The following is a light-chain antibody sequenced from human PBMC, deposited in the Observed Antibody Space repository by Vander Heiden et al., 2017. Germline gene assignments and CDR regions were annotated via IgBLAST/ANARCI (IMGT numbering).Light chain of an antibody. J-gene: IGLJ1*01. CDR1: TSNIGRNT. V-gene: IGLV1-44*01. CDR2: SNH. CDR3: AAWDDSLNGFYV. Sequence: QSVLPQPPSASGTPGQRVTISCSGSTSNIGRNTVSWYQQLPGTAPKLLIYSNHQRPSGVPDRFSGSRSGTSASLAISGLQAEDEADYYCAAWDDSLNGFYVFGSGTKVTVL.